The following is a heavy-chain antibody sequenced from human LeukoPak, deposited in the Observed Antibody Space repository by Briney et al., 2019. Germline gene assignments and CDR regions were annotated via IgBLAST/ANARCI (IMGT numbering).Heavy chain of an antibody. CDR1: GFTFSSYG. D-gene: IGHD5-12*01. CDR2: IWYDGSNK. CDR3: GRGGLATPNGFDP. Sequence: GGSLRLSCAASGFTFSSYGMHWVRQAPGKGLEWVAVIWYDGSNKYYADSVKGRFTISRDNSKNTLYLQMNSLRAEDTAVYYWGRGGLATPNGFDPGGQGTLVPVSS. J-gene: IGHJ5*02. V-gene: IGHV3-33*01.